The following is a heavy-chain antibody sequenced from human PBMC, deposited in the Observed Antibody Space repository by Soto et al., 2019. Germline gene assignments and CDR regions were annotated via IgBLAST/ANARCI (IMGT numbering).Heavy chain of an antibody. CDR1: GFTFGSYG. V-gene: IGHV3-30*18. Sequence: QVQLVESGGGVVQPGRSLRLSCAASGFTFGSYGMHWVRQTATKGLEWVAVVSYDGSNKYYADSVKGRFTISRDNSKNTRYLQMHSLRTDDTAVYYCAKDVRDLRNDYFLDYWGQGTLVTVSS. CDR3: AKDVRDLRNDYFLDY. J-gene: IGHJ4*02. CDR2: VSYDGSNK. D-gene: IGHD3-16*01.